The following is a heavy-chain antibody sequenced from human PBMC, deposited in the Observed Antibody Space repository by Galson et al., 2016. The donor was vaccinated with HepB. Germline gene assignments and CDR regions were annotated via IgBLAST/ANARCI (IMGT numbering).Heavy chain of an antibody. D-gene: IGHD2-2*01. J-gene: IGHJ6*02. V-gene: IGHV3-21*01. CDR1: GFSLSSYS. CDR3: ARDRGYCSSTRCYGVYYGMDV. Sequence: SLRLSCAASGFSLSSYSMNWVRQAPGKGLEYVSSISSSSSYIYYPDSVKGRFTISRDNAMNSLYLQMNSLRAEDTAVYYCARDRGYCSSTRCYGVYYGMDVWGQGTTVTVSS. CDR2: ISSSSSYI.